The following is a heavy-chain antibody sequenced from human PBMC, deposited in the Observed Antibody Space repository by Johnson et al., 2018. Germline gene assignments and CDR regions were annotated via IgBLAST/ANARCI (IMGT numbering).Heavy chain of an antibody. CDR1: GFPFRIYD. CDR2: LRNSGSAT. J-gene: IGHJ6*01. Sequence: VRLVESGGGLVQPGGSLRLSCSGSGFPFRIYDMSWARQAPGMWLEGVSALRNSGSATYYAESMKGRFTISRYNFEKTLHLTIESLRAEDTAIYYCASRIESRPIWGQGTTVSVSS. CDR3: ASRIESRPI. D-gene: IGHD2/OR15-2a*01. V-gene: IGHV3-23*04.